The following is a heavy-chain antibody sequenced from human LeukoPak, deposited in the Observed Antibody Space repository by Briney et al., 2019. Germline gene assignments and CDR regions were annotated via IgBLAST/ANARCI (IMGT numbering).Heavy chain of an antibody. D-gene: IGHD3-10*01. CDR2: ISSSGSTI. V-gene: IGHV3-48*03. J-gene: IGHJ4*02. CDR3: ARSSLWFDY. CDR1: GFTFNSYE. Sequence: GGSLRLSCAASGFTFNSYEMNWVRQAPGKGLEWVSYISSSGSTIYYADSVKGRFTISRDNAKNSLYLQMNSLRAEDTAVYYCARSSLWFDYWGQGTLVTVSS.